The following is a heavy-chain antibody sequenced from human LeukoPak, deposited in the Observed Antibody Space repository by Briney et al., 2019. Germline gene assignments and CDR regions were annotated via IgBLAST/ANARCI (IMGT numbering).Heavy chain of an antibody. CDR1: GGSFSGYY. D-gene: IGHD2-2*01. CDR2: INHSGST. CDR3: ASGRAEVVVQAYYFDD. J-gene: IGHJ4*01. Sequence: SETLSLTCAVYGGSFSGYYWSWIRQPPGKGLEWIGEINHSGSTNYNPSLQSRVTISVDTSKNQFSLKLSSATAADTAVYYCASGRAEVVVQAYYFDDWGQGTLVTASS. V-gene: IGHV4-34*01.